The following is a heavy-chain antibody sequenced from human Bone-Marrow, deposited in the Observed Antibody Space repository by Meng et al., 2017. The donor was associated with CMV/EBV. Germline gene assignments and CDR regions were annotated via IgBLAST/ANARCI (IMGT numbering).Heavy chain of an antibody. Sequence: GGSLRLSCAASGFTFSGFWMSWVRQAPGKGLEWVANIKQDGSEKYYVDSVKGRFTISRDNAENSLYLQMNSLRAEDTAVYYCAREAGLGCSSTSCPRGWGQGTLVTVSS. CDR2: IKQDGSEK. D-gene: IGHD2-2*01. J-gene: IGHJ4*02. CDR3: AREAGLGCSSTSCPRG. V-gene: IGHV3-7*01. CDR1: GFTFSGFW.